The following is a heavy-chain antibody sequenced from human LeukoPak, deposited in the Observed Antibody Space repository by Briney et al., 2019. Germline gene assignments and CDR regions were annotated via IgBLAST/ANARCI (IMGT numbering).Heavy chain of an antibody. V-gene: IGHV3-7*01. CDR3: ARDLSYFDY. CDR1: GFTFSTTW. J-gene: IGHJ4*02. Sequence: GGSLTLSCAASGFTFSTTWMTWVRQAPGKGLEWVANIRQDGSTKYYVDSVKGRFTISRDNAKKSLYLQMNSLRVEDTAVYYCARDLSYFDYWGQGILVTVSS. CDR2: IRQDGSTK.